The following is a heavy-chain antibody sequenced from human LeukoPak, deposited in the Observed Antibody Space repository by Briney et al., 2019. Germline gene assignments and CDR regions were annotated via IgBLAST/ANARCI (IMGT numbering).Heavy chain of an antibody. V-gene: IGHV3-15*01. CDR2: IKSKTDGGTT. CDR1: GFTFSNAW. Sequence: GGSLRLSCAASGFTFSNAWMSWVRQAPGKGLEWGGRIKSKTDGGTTDYAAPVKGRFTISRDDSKNTLYLQMNSLKTEDTAVYYCTTHGDDSSGYCPSHWGQGTLVTVSS. D-gene: IGHD3-22*01. CDR3: TTHGDDSSGYCPSH. J-gene: IGHJ4*02.